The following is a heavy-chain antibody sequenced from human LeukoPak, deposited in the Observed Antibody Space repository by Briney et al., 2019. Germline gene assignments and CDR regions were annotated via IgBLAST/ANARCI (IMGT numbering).Heavy chain of an antibody. CDR2: IYSGGST. J-gene: IGHJ4*02. V-gene: IGHV3-53*01. D-gene: IGHD5-12*01. Sequence: SGGSLRLPCAASGFTVSSNYMSWVRQAPGKGLEWVSVIYSGGSTYYADSVKGRFTISRDNSKNTLYLQMNSLRAEDTAVYYCARGSGYGFDYWGQGTLVTVSS. CDR1: GFTVSSNY. CDR3: ARGSGYGFDY.